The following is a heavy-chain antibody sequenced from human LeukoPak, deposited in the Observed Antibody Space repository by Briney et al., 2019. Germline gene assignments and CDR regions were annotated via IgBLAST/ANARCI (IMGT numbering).Heavy chain of an antibody. V-gene: IGHV3-9*01. D-gene: IGHD2-2*01. CDR2: ISWNSGSI. Sequence: GRSLRLSCAASGFTFDDYAMHWVRQAPGKGLEWVSGISWNSGSIGYADSEKGRFTISRDNAKNSLYLQMNSLRAEDTALYYCAKATGGYCSSTSCRTDFDYWGQGTLVTVSS. J-gene: IGHJ4*02. CDR1: GFTFDDYA. CDR3: AKATGGYCSSTSCRTDFDY.